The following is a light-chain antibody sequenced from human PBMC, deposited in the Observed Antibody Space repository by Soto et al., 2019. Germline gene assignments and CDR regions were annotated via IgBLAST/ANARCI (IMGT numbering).Light chain of an antibody. Sequence: EIVLTQSPATLSLSPGERATLSCRASQSVSSYLAWYQRKPGQAPRLLIYDASNRATGIPSRFSGSGSGTDFTHTISSREPEEFAVYYCQQRSNWLFTFGPGTKVDIK. J-gene: IGKJ3*01. CDR2: DAS. CDR1: QSVSSY. CDR3: QQRSNWLFT. V-gene: IGKV3-11*01.